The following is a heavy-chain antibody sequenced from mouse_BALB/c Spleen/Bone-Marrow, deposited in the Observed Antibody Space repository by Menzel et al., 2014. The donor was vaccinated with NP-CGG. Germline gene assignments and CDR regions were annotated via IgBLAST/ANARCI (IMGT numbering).Heavy chain of an antibody. CDR2: IDPANGNT. Sequence: SGPELVKPGASVTLSCTASGFNIIDTYMHWVLHRPEQGLAWIGRIDPANGNTKYDPKYQGKATITADPFYNTDYLQLSSLTSEDTAIYYCAVYDYEGLAYRAQGTQVTVSA. J-gene: IGHJ3*01. V-gene: IGHV14-3*02. D-gene: IGHD2-4*01. CDR3: AVYDYEGLAY. CDR1: GFNIIDTY.